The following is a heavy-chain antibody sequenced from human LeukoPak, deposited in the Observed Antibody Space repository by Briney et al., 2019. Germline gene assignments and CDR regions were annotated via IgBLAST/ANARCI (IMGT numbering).Heavy chain of an antibody. CDR1: GGPISSYY. CDR2: IYYSGST. J-gene: IGHJ4*02. V-gene: IGHV4-59*01. CDR3: ARARRGGYSYGAFDY. D-gene: IGHD5-18*01. Sequence: PSETLSLTCTVTGGPISSYYWSWIQQPPGKGLEWIGYIYYSGSTNYNPSLKSRVTISVDTSKNQFSLKLSSVTAADTAVYYCARARRGGYSYGAFDYWGQGTLVTVSS.